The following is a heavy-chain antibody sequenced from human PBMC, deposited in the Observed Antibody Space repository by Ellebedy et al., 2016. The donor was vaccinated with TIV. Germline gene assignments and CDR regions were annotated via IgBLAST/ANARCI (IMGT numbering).Heavy chain of an antibody. V-gene: IGHV3-33*01. J-gene: IGHJ6*02. CDR1: GFIFSHYH. D-gene: IGHD3-10*01. CDR3: AREVLGGQGDMDV. CDR2: IWSDGSEE. Sequence: GESLKISCAPSGFIFSHYHMHWVRQAPGKGLAWVALIWSDGSEEYYAASVKGRFTLSRDNSKNTLYLQMNSLTAKETTVYYCAREVLGGQGDMDVWGQGTTVTVSS.